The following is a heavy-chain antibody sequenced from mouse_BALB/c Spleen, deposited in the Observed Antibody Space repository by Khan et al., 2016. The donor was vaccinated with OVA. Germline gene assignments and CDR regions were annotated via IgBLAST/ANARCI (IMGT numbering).Heavy chain of an antibody. CDR3: ARRTTEYALDY. Sequence: VQLQQSGAELARPGASVKMSCKASGYTFTSHTMHWTKQRPGQGLEWIGYINPRSGYNQKLNDKATLTADISSSTAYMQLSSLTSEDSAVYYCARRTTEYALDYWGQGTSVTVSS. CDR1: GYTFTSHT. CDR2: INPRSG. V-gene: IGHV1-4*01. J-gene: IGHJ4*01. D-gene: IGHD2-14*01.